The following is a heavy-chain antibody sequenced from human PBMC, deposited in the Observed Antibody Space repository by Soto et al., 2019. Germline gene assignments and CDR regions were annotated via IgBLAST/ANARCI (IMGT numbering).Heavy chain of an antibody. CDR3: AKNPGYYYDSTGYHFDY. CDR2: ISYGGGTT. V-gene: IGHV3-23*01. J-gene: IGHJ4*02. Sequence: EVQLLESGGGLVQPGGSLRLSCAASEFTFSNYAMSWVRQAPGKGLEWVSAISYGGGTTYYADSVKGRFTISRDNSKNPLSLQMNRLNAEATAVYYCAKNPGYYYDSTGYHFDYWGQGTLVTVSS. D-gene: IGHD3-22*01. CDR1: EFTFSNYA.